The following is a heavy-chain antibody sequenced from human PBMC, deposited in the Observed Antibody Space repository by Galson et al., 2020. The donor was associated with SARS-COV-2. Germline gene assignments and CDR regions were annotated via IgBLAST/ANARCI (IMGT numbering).Heavy chain of an antibody. D-gene: IGHD3-22*01. CDR1: GYTFTGYY. V-gene: IGHV1-2*02. Sequence: ASVKVSCKASGYTFTGYYMHWVRQAPGQGLEWMGWINPNSGGTNYAQKFQGRVTMTRDTSISTAYMELSRLRSDDTAVYYCARDLGYYYDSSGYPLDAFDIWGQGRMVTVSS. J-gene: IGHJ3*02. CDR3: ARDLGYYYDSSGYPLDAFDI. CDR2: INPNSGGT.